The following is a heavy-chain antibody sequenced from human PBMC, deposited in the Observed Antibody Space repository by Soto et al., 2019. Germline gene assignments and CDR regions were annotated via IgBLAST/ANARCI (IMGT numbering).Heavy chain of an antibody. J-gene: IGHJ4*02. CDR1: GYTFTSYG. D-gene: IGHD6-6*01. Sequence: ASVKVSCKASGYTFTSYGISWVRQAPGQGLEWMGWISAYNGNTNYAQKLQGRVTMTTDTSTSTAYMELRSLRSDDTAVYYCARDAEEYGSSPKEFDYWGQGTLVTVSS. CDR2: ISAYNGNT. V-gene: IGHV1-18*01. CDR3: ARDAEEYGSSPKEFDY.